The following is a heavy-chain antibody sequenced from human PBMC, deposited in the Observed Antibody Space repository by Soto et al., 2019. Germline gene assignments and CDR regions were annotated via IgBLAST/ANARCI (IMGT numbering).Heavy chain of an antibody. V-gene: IGHV4-39*01. CDR3: ARRAYYGSGGGAFDI. CDR1: GGSISSSSYY. J-gene: IGHJ3*02. CDR2: IYYSGST. D-gene: IGHD3-10*01. Sequence: QLQLQESGPGLVKPSETLSLTCTVSGGSISSSSYYWGWIRQPPGKGLEWIGSIYYSGSTYYNPSLKSRVTISVDTSKNQFSLKLSSVTAADTAVYYCARRAYYGSGGGAFDIWGQGTMVTVSS.